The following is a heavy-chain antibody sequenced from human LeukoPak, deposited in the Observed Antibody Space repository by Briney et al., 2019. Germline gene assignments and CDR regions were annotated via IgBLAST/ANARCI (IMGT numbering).Heavy chain of an antibody. V-gene: IGHV3-43D*03. CDR2: ISRDGGST. D-gene: IGHD3-3*01. Sequence: GGSLRLSCAASGFTFENYAMEWVRQAPGKGLEWVSLISRDGGSTYYADSVRGRFTISRDNRKNSLYLQMNSLRPEDTALYYCTKGEWGDVWGKGTTVTVSP. J-gene: IGHJ6*04. CDR1: GFTFENYA. CDR3: TKGEWGDV.